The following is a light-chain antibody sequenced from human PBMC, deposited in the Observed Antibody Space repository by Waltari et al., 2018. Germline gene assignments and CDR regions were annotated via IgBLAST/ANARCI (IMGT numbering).Light chain of an antibody. V-gene: IGKV2-28*01. J-gene: IGKJ1*01. CDR1: QSLLQGNGYNY. CDR3: MQALQPPWT. Sequence: DIVVTQSPLSLPVTPGEPASLSCRSTQSLLQGNGYNYLDWYLQKPGQAPQLLMDLGSNRGSGVHDRFSGSGSRTNCTKIRRVEAEDVGVYSCMQALQPPWTFGQGTKVEI. CDR2: LGS.